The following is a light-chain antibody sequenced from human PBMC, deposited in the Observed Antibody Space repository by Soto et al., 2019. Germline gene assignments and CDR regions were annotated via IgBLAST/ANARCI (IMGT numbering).Light chain of an antibody. CDR2: LGS. V-gene: IGKV2-28*01. CDR1: QMLLSSNGNNY. Sequence: DIVLTQAPLSLPVTPGDAASIACISSQMLLSSNGNNYLDWYLQKPGQSPQVLIYLGSNRASGVPDRFSGSGSGTDFTLKISRVEAEDVGVYYCMQGLTTPLTFGGGTKV. CDR3: MQGLTTPLT. J-gene: IGKJ4*01.